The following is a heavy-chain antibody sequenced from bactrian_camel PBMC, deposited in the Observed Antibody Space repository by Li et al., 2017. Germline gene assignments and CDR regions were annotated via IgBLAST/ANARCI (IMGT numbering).Heavy chain of an antibody. CDR2: ISGSKP. J-gene: IGHJ4*01. V-gene: IGHV3-3*01. CDR3: AADEPSFCAVVGGEGFGY. CDR1: DYRMSGAC. D-gene: IGHD7*01. Sequence: HVQLVESGGGSVRAGGSLRLSCAASDYRMSGACMGWFRQAPGKEREAVAISGSKPFYADSVKGRFTISLDSTNNTLSLEMNNLKPEDTGMYYCAADEPSFCAVVGGEGFGYWGQGTQVT.